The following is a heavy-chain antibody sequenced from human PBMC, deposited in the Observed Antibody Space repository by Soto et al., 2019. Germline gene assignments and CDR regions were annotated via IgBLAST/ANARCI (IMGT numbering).Heavy chain of an antibody. CDR1: GGSINNNNFH. CDR2: IYYTGST. Sequence: QLQLQESGPGLVKPSETLSLTCTVSGGSINNNNFHWGWIRQPPGKGLEWIGGIYYTGSTYYNPSLKSRVIISVDTSKTHFSLQVTSVTAADTAVYYCATYSTSSWLFDPWGQGPLVTLSS. J-gene: IGHJ5*02. D-gene: IGHD6-6*01. CDR3: ATYSTSSWLFDP. V-gene: IGHV4-39*02.